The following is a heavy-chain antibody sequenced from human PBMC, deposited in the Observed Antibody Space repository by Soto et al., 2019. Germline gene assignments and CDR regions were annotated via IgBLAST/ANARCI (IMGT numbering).Heavy chain of an antibody. V-gene: IGHV2-26*01. J-gene: IGHJ4*02. CDR3: ARIRRDDYVWGSYRPYFAY. D-gene: IGHD3-16*02. CDR2: IFSNDEK. Sequence: QVTLKESGPVLVKPTETLTLTCTVSGFSLSNARMGVSWIRQPPGKALEWLAHIFSNDEKSYSTSLKSRLTISKDTSKSQVVLTMTNMDPVDTATYYCARIRRDDYVWGSYRPYFAYGGQGTLVTVSS. CDR1: GFSLSNARMG.